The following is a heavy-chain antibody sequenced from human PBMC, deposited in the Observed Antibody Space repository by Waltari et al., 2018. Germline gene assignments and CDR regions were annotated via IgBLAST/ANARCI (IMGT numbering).Heavy chain of an antibody. V-gene: IGHV4-4*02. Sequence: QVQLQESGPGLVKPSGTLSPTCTVSGDSISNNFFWSWVRQSPGKGLEWIGQVQQSGGSNDNPALESRVTVSMDTSKNQFSLRVTSVTAADTAIYYCASDRGRGLYLDSWGQGTLVTVSP. D-gene: IGHD2-15*01. CDR1: GDSISNNFF. CDR3: ASDRGRGLYLDS. CDR2: VQQSGGS. J-gene: IGHJ4*02.